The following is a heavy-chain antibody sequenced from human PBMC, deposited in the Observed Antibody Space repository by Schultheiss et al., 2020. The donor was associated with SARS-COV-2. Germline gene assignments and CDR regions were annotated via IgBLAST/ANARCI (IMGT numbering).Heavy chain of an antibody. D-gene: IGHD2-15*01. CDR2: IKEDGSGK. J-gene: IGHJ4*02. CDR1: GFTVSSNY. V-gene: IGHV3-7*01. Sequence: GGSLRLSCAASGFTVSSNYMSWVRQAPGKGLEWVANIKEDGSGKYYVDSVKGRFTVSRDNAKNSLYLQMNSLRAEDTAVYYCARDCSGGSCQYWGQGTLVTVSS. CDR3: ARDCSGGSCQY.